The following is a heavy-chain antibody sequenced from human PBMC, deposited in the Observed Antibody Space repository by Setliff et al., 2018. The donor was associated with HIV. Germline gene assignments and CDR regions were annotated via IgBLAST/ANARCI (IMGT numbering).Heavy chain of an antibody. V-gene: IGHV3-23*01. CDR3: AKTGEPAAAYYYYYYLDV. CDR2: TSALAGST. J-gene: IGHJ6*03. D-gene: IGHD2-2*01. CDR1: GFTFRHYA. Sequence: LRLSCAASGFTFRHYAMSWVRQAPGKGLEWVSDTSALAGSTFYADSVKGRFTISRDNSKGTLYLQMNSLRAEDTAVYYCAKTGEPAAAYYYYYYLDVWGKGTTVTVSS.